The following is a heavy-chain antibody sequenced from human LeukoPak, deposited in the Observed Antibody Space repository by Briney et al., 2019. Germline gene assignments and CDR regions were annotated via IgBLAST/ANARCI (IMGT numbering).Heavy chain of an antibody. CDR2: IYADGNT. D-gene: IGHD4-17*01. CDR1: GFIVNTNY. V-gene: IGHV3-53*01. CDR3: ARDSYGDANFDS. Sequence: GGSLRLSCAASGFIVNTNYMTWVRQAPGRGLEWVSFIYADGNTYYADSVKGRFTISRDVSKNAVYLQMNSLRAEDTAVYYCARDSYGDANFDSWGQGTLVTVSS. J-gene: IGHJ4*02.